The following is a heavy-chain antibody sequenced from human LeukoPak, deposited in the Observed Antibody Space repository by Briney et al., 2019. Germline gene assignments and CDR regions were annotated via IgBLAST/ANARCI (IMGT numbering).Heavy chain of an antibody. Sequence: NPGGSLRLSCAASGFTFSSYSMNWVRQAPGKGLEWVSYISSSRNYIFYADSVKGRFTISRDNAKNSLYLQMSSLRAEDTAVYYCARDPYYYDSSGYYGEGFDYWGQGTLVTVSS. CDR2: ISSSRNYI. D-gene: IGHD3-22*01. CDR3: ARDPYYYDSSGYYGEGFDY. J-gene: IGHJ4*02. CDR1: GFTFSSYS. V-gene: IGHV3-21*01.